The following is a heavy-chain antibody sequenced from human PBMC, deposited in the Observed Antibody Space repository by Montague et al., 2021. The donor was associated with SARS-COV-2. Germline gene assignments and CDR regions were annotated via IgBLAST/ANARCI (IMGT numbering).Heavy chain of an antibody. J-gene: IGHJ4*02. V-gene: IGHV4-59*08. Sequence: SETLSLTCTGTQARVVRFWWSWVGQTPGKQLQSIGYISDSGNTNYNPSLTSRVTMSVDTSKNQFSLKVNSVTAADTAVYYCARHYSATLPAVYWGQGTLVNVSS. CDR1: QARVVRFW. D-gene: IGHD2-15*01. CDR2: ISDSGNT. CDR3: ARHYSATLPAVY.